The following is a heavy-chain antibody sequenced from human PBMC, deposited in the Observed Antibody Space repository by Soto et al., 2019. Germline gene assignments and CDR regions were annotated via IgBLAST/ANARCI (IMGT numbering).Heavy chain of an antibody. CDR1: GGSFSGYY. Sequence: QVQLQQWGAGLLKPSETLSLTCAVYGGSFSGYYWSWIRQPPGKGLEWIGEINHSGSTNYNPSLKSRVTISVDTSKNQFSLKLSSVTAADTAVYYCARGERLHHSSWDYWGQGTLVTVSS. D-gene: IGHD6-13*01. V-gene: IGHV4-34*01. J-gene: IGHJ4*02. CDR2: INHSGST. CDR3: ARGERLHHSSWDY.